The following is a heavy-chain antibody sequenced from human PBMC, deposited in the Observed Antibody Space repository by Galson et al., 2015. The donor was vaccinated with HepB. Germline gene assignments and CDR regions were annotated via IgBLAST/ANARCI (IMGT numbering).Heavy chain of an antibody. V-gene: IGHV3-30*04. Sequence: SLRLSCAASGFTFSSYAMHWVRQAPGKGLEWVAVISYDGSNKYYADSVKGRFTISRDNSKNTLYLQMNSLRAEDTAVYYCARDTRGYSRGWYDYWGQGTLVTVSS. J-gene: IGHJ4*02. D-gene: IGHD6-19*01. CDR3: ARDTRGYSRGWYDY. CDR2: ISYDGSNK. CDR1: GFTFSSYA.